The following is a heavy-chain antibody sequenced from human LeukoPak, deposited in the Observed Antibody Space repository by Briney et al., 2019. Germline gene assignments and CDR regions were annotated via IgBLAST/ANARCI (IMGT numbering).Heavy chain of an antibody. Sequence: SETLSLTCTVSSGSVSSGSYYWSWIRQPPGKGLEWIGYIYYSGSTNYNPSLKSRVTISVDTSKNQFSLKLSSVTAADTAVYYCARDRFGSLVRGPYFGYWGQGTLVTVSS. CDR3: ARDRFGSLVRGPYFGY. CDR2: IYYSGST. D-gene: IGHD3-10*01. V-gene: IGHV4-61*01. J-gene: IGHJ4*02. CDR1: SGSVSSGSYY.